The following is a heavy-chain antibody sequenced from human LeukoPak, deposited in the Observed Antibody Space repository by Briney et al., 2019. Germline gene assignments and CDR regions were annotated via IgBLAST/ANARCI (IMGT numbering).Heavy chain of an antibody. CDR1: GYTFTSYY. CDR2: INPSGGST. D-gene: IGHD6-13*01. Sequence: ASVKVSCKASGYTFTSYYMHWVRQAPGQGLEWMGMINPSGGSTSYAQKFQGRVTMTTDTSTSTVYMELSSLRSEDTAVYYCARDGGISSSWYGWHYWGQGTLVTVSS. V-gene: IGHV1-46*01. CDR3: ARDGGISSSWYGWHY. J-gene: IGHJ4*02.